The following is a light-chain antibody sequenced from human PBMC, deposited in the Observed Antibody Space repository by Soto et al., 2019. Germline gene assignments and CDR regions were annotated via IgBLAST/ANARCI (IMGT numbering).Light chain of an antibody. CDR1: QSIRSN. CDR2: GAS. J-gene: IGKJ2*01. V-gene: IGKV3-15*01. CDR3: QQYNTWPRESP. Sequence: EIVMTQSPATLSVSPGERATLSCRASQSIRSNLAWYQQKPGQAPRLLIYGASTRATGVPARFSGSGSGTEFTLTISSLQSEDSAVYYCQQYNTWPRESPLGQGTKLEIK.